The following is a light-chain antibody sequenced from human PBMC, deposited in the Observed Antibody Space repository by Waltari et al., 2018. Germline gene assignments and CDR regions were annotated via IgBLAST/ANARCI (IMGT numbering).Light chain of an antibody. CDR3: QSYDSSLSGHVV. CDR2: GNS. V-gene: IGLV1-40*01. J-gene: IGLJ2*01. CDR1: SSNIGAGYD. Sequence: QSVLTQPPSVSGAPGQRVTISCTGSSSNIGAGYDVHWYQQLPGTAPKLLIYGNSNRPAGVPDRFSGSKSGTSASLAITVLKAEDDADYDCQSYDSSLSGHVVFGGGTKLTVL.